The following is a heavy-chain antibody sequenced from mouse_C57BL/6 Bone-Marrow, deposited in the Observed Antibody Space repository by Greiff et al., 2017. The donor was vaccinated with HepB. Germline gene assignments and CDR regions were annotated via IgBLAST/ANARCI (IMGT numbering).Heavy chain of an antibody. CDR2: IDPEDGDT. D-gene: IGHD2-5*01. J-gene: IGHJ1*03. CDR3: TLYSNYFYWYFDV. V-gene: IGHV14-1*01. Sequence: VQLQQSGAELVRPGASVKLSCTASGFNIKDYYMHWVKQRPEQGLEWIGRIDPEDGDTEYAPKFQGKATMTAATSSNTAYLQLSSLTSEDTAVYYCTLYSNYFYWYFDVWGTGTTVTVSS. CDR1: GFNIKDYY.